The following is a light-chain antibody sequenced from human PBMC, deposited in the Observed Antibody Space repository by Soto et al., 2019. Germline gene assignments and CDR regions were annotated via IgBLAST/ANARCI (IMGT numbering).Light chain of an antibody. V-gene: IGKV1-5*01. CDR3: QEYDTFRFT. CDR2: DAS. CDR1: QTISTS. Sequence: IQMTQSPSTLSASVGDRLTSTCRASQTISTSLAWYQQRPGKAPKLVIFDASTLANGVPSRFSGSGSGTEFFLTISSLQPDDFATYYCQEYDTFRFTSGQGTQLEIK. J-gene: IGKJ2*01.